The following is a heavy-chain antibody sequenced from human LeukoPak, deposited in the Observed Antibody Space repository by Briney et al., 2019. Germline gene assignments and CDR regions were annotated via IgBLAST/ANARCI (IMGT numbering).Heavy chain of an antibody. CDR2: IYTSGST. CDR1: GGSINSGSYY. CDR3: AREQSPMIVVVFDY. Sequence: SETLSLTCTVSGGSINSGSYYWSWIRQPAGKGLDWIGRIYTSGSTKYNPSLKSRVTISVDTSKNQFSLKLSSVTAADTAVYYCAREQSPMIVVVFDYWGQGTLVTVSS. V-gene: IGHV4-61*02. J-gene: IGHJ4*02. D-gene: IGHD3-22*01.